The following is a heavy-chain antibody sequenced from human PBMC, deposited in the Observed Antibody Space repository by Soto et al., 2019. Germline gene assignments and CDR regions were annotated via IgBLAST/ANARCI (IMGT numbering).Heavy chain of an antibody. CDR3: AREASSNKDIVLMVYAIRGGAWFDP. CDR2: ITHSGST. V-gene: IGHV4-34*01. J-gene: IGHJ5*02. Sequence: SETLSLTCAVYGGSFSGYYWSWIRQPPGKGRGWIGEITHSGSTNYTPSLKSRVTISVDTSKNQSSLKLSSVPAADTGVYYCAREASSNKDIVLMVYAIRGGAWFDPWGQGTLVT. CDR1: GGSFSGYY. D-gene: IGHD2-8*01.